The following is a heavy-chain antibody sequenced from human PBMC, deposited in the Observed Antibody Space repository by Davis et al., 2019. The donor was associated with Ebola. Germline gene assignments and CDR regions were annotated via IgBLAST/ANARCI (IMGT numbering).Heavy chain of an antibody. Sequence: ASVKVSCKASGYTFTSYGISWVRQAPGQGLEWMGWISAYNGNTNYAQKLQGRVTMTTDTSTSTAYMELRSLRSDDTAVYYCARVRSSYYDTRGAFDIWGQGTMVTVSS. D-gene: IGHD3-22*01. CDR1: GYTFTSYG. CDR2: ISAYNGNT. CDR3: ARVRSSYYDTRGAFDI. V-gene: IGHV1-18*01. J-gene: IGHJ3*02.